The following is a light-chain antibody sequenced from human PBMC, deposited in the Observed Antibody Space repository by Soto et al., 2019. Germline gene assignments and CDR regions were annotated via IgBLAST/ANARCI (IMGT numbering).Light chain of an antibody. V-gene: IGLV2-14*03. J-gene: IGLJ2*01. CDR1: SADVGGYNF. Sequence: QSALTQPASVSGSPGQSITISCTGTSADVGGYNFVSWYQHHPGKAPKLMIYDVSNRPSGVSNRFSGSKSANTASLTISGLQAEDEADYYCSSYTRSRTHVVFGGGTKLTVL. CDR3: SSYTRSRTHVV. CDR2: DVS.